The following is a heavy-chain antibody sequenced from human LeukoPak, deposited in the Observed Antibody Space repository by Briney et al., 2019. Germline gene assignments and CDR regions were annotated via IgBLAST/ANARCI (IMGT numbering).Heavy chain of an antibody. CDR3: ARAPYTSGWYRGDNDY. CDR2: ISGSSGTR. J-gene: IGHJ4*02. V-gene: IGHV3-48*01. Sequence: PGGSLRLSCAASGFTFSSYSMNRVRQAPGKGLGWVSYISGSSGTRYYAGSVKGRFTISRDNAKNSLYLQMNSLRAEDTAVYYCARAPYTSGWYRGDNDYWGQGTLVTVSS. D-gene: IGHD6-19*01. CDR1: GFTFSSYS.